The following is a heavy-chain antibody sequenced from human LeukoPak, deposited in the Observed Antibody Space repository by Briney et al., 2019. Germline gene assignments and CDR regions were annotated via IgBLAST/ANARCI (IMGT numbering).Heavy chain of an antibody. V-gene: IGHV1-3*01. J-gene: IGHJ4*02. D-gene: IGHD2-21*01. CDR3: ARDDCGDTCYPGGY. Sequence: GASVTVSCKASGYTFTKYVVHWVRQAPGQRPEWMGWINAGNGDTKYSQNFQDRVTITRDTSANTAYTELSSLTSEDTALYYCARDDCGDTCYPGGYWGQGTLVTVSS. CDR2: INAGNGDT. CDR1: GYTFTKYV.